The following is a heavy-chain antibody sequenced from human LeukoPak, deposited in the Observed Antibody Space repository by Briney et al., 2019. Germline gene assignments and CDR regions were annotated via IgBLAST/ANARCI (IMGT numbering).Heavy chain of an antibody. D-gene: IGHD1-26*01. Sequence: PGGSLRLSCAASGFTFDDYAMHWVRQAPGKGLVWVPRINSDGSSTSYADSVKGRFTISRDNAKNTLYLQMNSLRAEDTAVYYCAREPSSGSYYGGYYYYMDVWGKGTTVTVSS. CDR3: AREPSSGSYYGGYYYYMDV. J-gene: IGHJ6*03. V-gene: IGHV3-74*01. CDR2: INSDGSST. CDR1: GFTFDDYA.